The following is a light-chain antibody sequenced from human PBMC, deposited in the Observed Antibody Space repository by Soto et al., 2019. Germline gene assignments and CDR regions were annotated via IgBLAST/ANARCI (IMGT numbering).Light chain of an antibody. CDR3: QQYDNLPLT. Sequence: QMRMSPDSLCVSVGDRVTIACRASQSISSYLNWYQQKPGKAPKLLIYDASNLDTGVPSRFSGSGSGTDFTGTICSLPPEDIATNYDQQYDNLPLTIGGGTKVDIK. CDR2: DAS. J-gene: IGKJ4*01. CDR1: QSISSY. V-gene: IGKV1-33*01.